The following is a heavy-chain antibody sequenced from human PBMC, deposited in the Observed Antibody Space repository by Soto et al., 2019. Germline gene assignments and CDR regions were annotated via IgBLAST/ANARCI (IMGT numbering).Heavy chain of an antibody. Sequence: PSETLSLTCTVSGGSISSYYWSWIRQPAGKGLEWIGRIYTSGGTTYNPSLKSRVTMSVDTSKNQFSLKLSSVAAAETAVYYCASGYSYGYVDYYFDYWGQGTLVTVCS. CDR3: ASGYSYGYVDYYFDY. CDR2: IYTSGGT. V-gene: IGHV4-4*07. D-gene: IGHD5-18*01. CDR1: GGSISSYY. J-gene: IGHJ4*02.